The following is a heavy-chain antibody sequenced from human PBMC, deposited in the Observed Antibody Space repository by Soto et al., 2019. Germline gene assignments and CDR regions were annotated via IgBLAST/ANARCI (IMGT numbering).Heavy chain of an antibody. J-gene: IGHJ3*02. CDR1: GGFISSGGYY. Sequence: QVQLEESGPGLVKASQTLSLTCTVSGGFISSGGYYWSWIRQHPGKGLEWIGYIYYGGSTYYSPSLMSRVTMSVDTSKNQFSLNLSSVTAADTAVYYCARPRSEPTIAVAGLTTPTAFDIWGQGTMVTVSS. D-gene: IGHD6-19*01. CDR3: ARPRSEPTIAVAGLTTPTAFDI. V-gene: IGHV4-31*03. CDR2: IYYGGST.